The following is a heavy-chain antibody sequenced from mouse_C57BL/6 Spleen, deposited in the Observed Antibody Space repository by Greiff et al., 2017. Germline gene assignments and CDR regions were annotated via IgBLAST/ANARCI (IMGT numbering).Heavy chain of an antibody. J-gene: IGHJ1*03. CDR3: ARRGVYYYGSSWYFDV. D-gene: IGHD1-1*01. CDR1: GYTFTGYW. V-gene: IGHV1-9*01. CDR2: ILPGSGST. Sequence: VQLQESGAELMKPGASVKLSCKATGYTFTGYWIEWVKQRPGHGLEWIGEILPGSGSTNYNEKFKGKATFTADTSSNTAYMQLSSLTTEDSAIYYCARRGVYYYGSSWYFDVWGTGTTVTVSS.